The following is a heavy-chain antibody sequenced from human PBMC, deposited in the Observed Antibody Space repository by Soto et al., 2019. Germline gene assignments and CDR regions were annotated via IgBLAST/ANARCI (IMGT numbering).Heavy chain of an antibody. J-gene: IGHJ6*02. V-gene: IGHV3-33*01. Sequence: QVQLVESGGGVVQPGRSLRLSCAASGFTFSSYGMHWVRQAPGKGLEWVAVIWYDGSNKYYADSVKGRFTISRDNSKNTLYLQMNSLRAEDTAVYYCARGRPTYYYGSGSYIGMDVWGQGTTVTVSS. CDR3: ARGRPTYYYGSGSYIGMDV. CDR1: GFTFSSYG. D-gene: IGHD3-10*01. CDR2: IWYDGSNK.